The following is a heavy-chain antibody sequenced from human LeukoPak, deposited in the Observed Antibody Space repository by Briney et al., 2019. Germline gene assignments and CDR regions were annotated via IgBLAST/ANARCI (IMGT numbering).Heavy chain of an antibody. CDR3: AKVDRGKNDY. V-gene: IGHV3-23*01. CDR2: ISGSDGST. CDR1: GFTFSRNS. Sequence: GGSLRLSCAASGFTFSRNSMTWVRQAPGKGLEWVSAISGSDGSTYYADSVKGRFTISRDNSKNTLYLQMNSLRAEDTAVYYCAKVDRGKNDYWGQGTLVTVSS. J-gene: IGHJ4*02. D-gene: IGHD3-10*01.